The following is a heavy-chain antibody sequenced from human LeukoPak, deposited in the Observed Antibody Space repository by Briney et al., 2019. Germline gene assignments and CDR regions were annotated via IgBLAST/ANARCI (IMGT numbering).Heavy chain of an antibody. J-gene: IGHJ4*02. D-gene: IGHD6-13*01. Sequence: PGRSLRLSCAASGFTFSSSAMHWVRQAPGKGLEWVANIKQDGSEKYYVDSVKGRFTISRDNAKNSLYLQMNSLRAEDTAVYYCARDREGLLAGAPQYYFDYWGQGTLVTVSS. CDR1: GFTFSSSA. CDR2: IKQDGSEK. CDR3: ARDREGLLAGAPQYYFDY. V-gene: IGHV3-7*01.